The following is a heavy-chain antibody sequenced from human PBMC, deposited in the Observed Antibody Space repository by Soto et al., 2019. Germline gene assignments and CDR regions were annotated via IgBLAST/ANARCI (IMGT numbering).Heavy chain of an antibody. J-gene: IGHJ4*02. CDR2: IKQDGSEK. V-gene: IGHV3-7*03. CDR3: ARSEGIAAAILFDY. D-gene: IGHD6-13*01. CDR1: GFTFSSYW. Sequence: QSGGSLRLSCAASGFTFSSYWMSWVRQAPGKGLEWVANIKQDGSEKYYVDSVKGRFTISRDNAKNSLYLQMNSLRAEDTAVYYCARSEGIAAAILFDYWGQGTLVTVSS.